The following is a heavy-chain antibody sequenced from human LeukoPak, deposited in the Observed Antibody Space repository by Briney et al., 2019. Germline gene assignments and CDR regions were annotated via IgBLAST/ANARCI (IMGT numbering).Heavy chain of an antibody. J-gene: IGHJ6*02. V-gene: IGHV3-74*01. CDR3: ASGSPYYGMDV. CDR2: INSDGSWT. Sequence: PGESLRLSCAASGNYWMHWVRQAPGKGLVWVSHINSDGSWTSYADSVRGRFTISRDNAKNTLYLQMSGLRVEDTAVYHCASGSPYYGMDVWGQGTTVTVSS. CDR1: GNYW. D-gene: IGHD3-10*01.